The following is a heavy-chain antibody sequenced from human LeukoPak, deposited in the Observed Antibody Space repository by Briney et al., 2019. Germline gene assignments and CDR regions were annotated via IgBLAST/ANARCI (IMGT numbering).Heavy chain of an antibody. V-gene: IGHV1-69*13. CDR1: GGTFSSYA. Sequence: SVKVSCKASGGTFSSYAISWVRQAPGQGLEWMGGIIPIFGTANYAQKFQGRVTITADESTSTAYMELSSLRAEDTAVYYCARDLQGLRWYYYYYYGMDVWGQGTTVTVSS. CDR2: IIPIFGTA. J-gene: IGHJ6*02. CDR3: ARDLQGLRWYYYYYYGMDV. D-gene: IGHD4-23*01.